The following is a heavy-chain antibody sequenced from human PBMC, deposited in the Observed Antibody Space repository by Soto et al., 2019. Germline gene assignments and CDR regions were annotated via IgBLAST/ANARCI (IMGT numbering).Heavy chain of an antibody. D-gene: IGHD6-13*01. CDR3: AKLSSSWYYSNYYYYMDV. CDR2: ISGSGGST. Sequence: GGSLRLSCAASGFTFSSYAMSWVRQAPGKGLEWVSAISGSGGSTYYADSVKGRFTISRDNSKNTLYLQMNSLRAEDTAVYYCAKLSSSWYYSNYYYYMDVWGKGTTVTVSS. J-gene: IGHJ6*03. CDR1: GFTFSSYA. V-gene: IGHV3-23*01.